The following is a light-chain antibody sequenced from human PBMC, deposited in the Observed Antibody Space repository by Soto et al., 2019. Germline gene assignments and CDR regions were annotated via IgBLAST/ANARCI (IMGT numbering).Light chain of an antibody. CDR3: QQTYITPRT. V-gene: IGKV1-27*01. J-gene: IGKJ1*01. Sequence: DSQMTQSPSSLSASVGDRVTITCRASQGISSYLAWFQQKPGRVPKLLIYAASALQSGVPSRFSGSGSGTDFTLTIGSLQPEDFATYYCQQTYITPRTFGQGTKVDI. CDR2: AAS. CDR1: QGISSY.